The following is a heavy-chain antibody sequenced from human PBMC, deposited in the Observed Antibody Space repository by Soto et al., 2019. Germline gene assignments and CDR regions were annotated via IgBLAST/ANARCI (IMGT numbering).Heavy chain of an antibody. J-gene: IGHJ5*02. D-gene: IGHD2-15*01. Sequence: QVQLQESGPGLVKPSETLSLTCTVSGDSINNYYWNWIRQPPGKGLEWIGYIYYSGSTSYQPSLTSRVTISVDTSKNQFSLKLSSVTAADTAVYYCAMKYCSGGSCYGWSSWFDPWGQGTLVTVSS. CDR3: AMKYCSGGSCYGWSSWFDP. V-gene: IGHV4-59*08. CDR1: GDSINNYY. CDR2: IYYSGST.